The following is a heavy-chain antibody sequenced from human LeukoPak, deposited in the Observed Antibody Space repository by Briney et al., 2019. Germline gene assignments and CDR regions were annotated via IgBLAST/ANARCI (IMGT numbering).Heavy chain of an antibody. D-gene: IGHD4-17*01. J-gene: IGHJ4*02. CDR2: IYYTVSPT. Sequence: SETLSLTCTVSGDSLRTTTYYWGWIRQPPGKGLEWIGTIYYTVSPTFYNPSLKSRLTISVDTSKSHFSLKLTSVAAADTAVYYCARDFLRDYGDPFDSWGQGTLVTVSS. V-gene: IGHV4-39*07. CDR3: ARDFLRDYGDPFDS. CDR1: GDSLRTTTYY.